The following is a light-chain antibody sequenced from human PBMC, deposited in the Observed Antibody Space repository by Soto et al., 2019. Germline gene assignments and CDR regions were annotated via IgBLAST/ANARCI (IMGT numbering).Light chain of an antibody. CDR1: NSDIGGYDY. V-gene: IGLV2-14*03. CDR3: SSYTDTSTLVV. Sequence: QSALTQPASVSGSPGQSITISCTGTNSDIGGYDYVSWYQQHPGKAPKLMIYDVNNWPSGVSSRFSGSKSGNTASLTISELQAEDEADYYCSSYTDTSTLVVFGGGTKVTVL. CDR2: DVN. J-gene: IGLJ2*01.